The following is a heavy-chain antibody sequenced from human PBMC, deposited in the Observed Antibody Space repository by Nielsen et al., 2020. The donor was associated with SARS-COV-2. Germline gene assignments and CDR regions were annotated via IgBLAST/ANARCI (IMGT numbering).Heavy chain of an antibody. CDR2: INEDGSVV. CDR1: GLIFSSSW. V-gene: IGHV3-7*05. D-gene: IGHD4-11*01. Sequence: GGSLRLSCAASGLIFSSSWMVWVRQAPGKGLEWVANINEDGSVVNYVDSVKGRFTISRDNAGKSLYLQMNSLRAEDTAVYYCARDAAYSRFDYWGQGTLVTVSS. J-gene: IGHJ4*02. CDR3: ARDAAYSRFDY.